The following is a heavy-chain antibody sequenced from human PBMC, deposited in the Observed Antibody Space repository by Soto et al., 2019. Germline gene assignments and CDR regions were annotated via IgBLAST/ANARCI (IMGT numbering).Heavy chain of an antibody. CDR3: ASDLGGSYYAPVDY. D-gene: IGHD1-26*01. CDR1: GYTFTSYG. V-gene: IGHV1-18*01. Sequence: GASVKVSCKASGYTFTSYGISWVRQAPGQGLEWMGWISAYNGNTKYAQKFQGRVTMTTDTSTSTAYMELRSLRSDDTAVYYCASDLGGSYYAPVDYWGQGTLVTVSS. CDR2: ISAYNGNT. J-gene: IGHJ4*02.